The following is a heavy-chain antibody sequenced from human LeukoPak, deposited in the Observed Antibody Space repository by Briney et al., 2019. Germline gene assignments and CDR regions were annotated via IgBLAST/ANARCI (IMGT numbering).Heavy chain of an antibody. CDR2: ISYSSGSI. V-gene: IGHV3-9*01. CDR3: ARVVWGQLTYYFDY. J-gene: IGHJ4*02. D-gene: IGHD3-16*01. CDR1: GFTFDEYA. Sequence: PGGSLRLSCAASGFTFDEYAMHWVRQAPGKGLEWVSGISYSSGSIGYVDSVKGRFTISRDNAKNSLYLQMNSLRAEDTAVYYCARVVWGQLTYYFDYWGQGTLVTVSS.